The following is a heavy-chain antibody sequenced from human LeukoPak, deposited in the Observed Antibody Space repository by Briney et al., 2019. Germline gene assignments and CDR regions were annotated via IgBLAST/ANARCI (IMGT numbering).Heavy chain of an antibody. J-gene: IGHJ4*02. V-gene: IGHV1-18*01. CDR2: ISAYNGNT. D-gene: IGHD4-11*01. CDR1: GYTFTSYG. Sequence: ASVKVSCKASGYTFTSYGISWVRQAPGQGREWMGWISAYNGNTNYAQKLQGRVTMTTDTSTSTAYMELRSLRSDDTAVYCCAIDAMTTVTRNDHCGQGTLVTVSS. CDR3: AIDAMTTVTRNDH.